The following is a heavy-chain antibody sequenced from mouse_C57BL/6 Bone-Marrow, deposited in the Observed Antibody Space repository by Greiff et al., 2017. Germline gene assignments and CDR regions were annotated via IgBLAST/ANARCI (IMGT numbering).Heavy chain of an antibody. CDR2: ISSGSSTI. CDR1: GFTFSDYG. D-gene: IGHD1-1*01. V-gene: IGHV5-17*01. J-gene: IGHJ1*03. Sequence: EVKLMESGGGLVKPGGSLKLSCAASGFTFSDYGMHWVRQAPEKGLEWVAYISSGSSTIYYADTVKGRFTISRDNAKNTLFLQMTSLRSEDTAMYYCARRYYGSREGYFDVWGTGTTVTVSS. CDR3: ARRYYGSREGYFDV.